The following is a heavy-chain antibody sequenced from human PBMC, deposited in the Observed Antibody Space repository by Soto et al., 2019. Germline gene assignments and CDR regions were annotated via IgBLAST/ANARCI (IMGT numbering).Heavy chain of an antibody. D-gene: IGHD6-19*01. Sequence: QVQLVQSGADVKKPGASVKVSCKASGYNFTSYGISWVRQAPGQGLEWMGWISPHNQRTVYARRFQDRVTMTTETPTSTVYMELVSLRSDDTAVYYCARDLYYSSGRYFDHDAFDIWGQGTVVTVSS. CDR1: GYNFTSYG. CDR3: ARDLYYSSGRYFDHDAFDI. J-gene: IGHJ3*02. CDR2: ISPHNQRT. V-gene: IGHV1-18*01.